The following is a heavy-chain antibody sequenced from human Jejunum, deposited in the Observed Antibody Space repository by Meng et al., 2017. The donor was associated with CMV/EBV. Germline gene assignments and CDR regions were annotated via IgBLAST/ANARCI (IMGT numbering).Heavy chain of an antibody. D-gene: IGHD3-22*01. CDR3: AKGVTSGSPYRAFDL. Sequence: FRTFTMGWVRQAPVKGLEWVSTFDVNGGGATLYTDSVKGRFTISRDTSENTLYLQMNRLRVDDTALYYCAKGVTSGSPYRAFDLLGQGTKVTVSS. CDR1: FRTFT. V-gene: IGHV3-23*01. CDR2: FDVNGGGAT. J-gene: IGHJ3*01.